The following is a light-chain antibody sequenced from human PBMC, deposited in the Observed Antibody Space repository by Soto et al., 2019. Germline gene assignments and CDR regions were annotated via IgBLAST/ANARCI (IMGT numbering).Light chain of an antibody. V-gene: IGLV2-11*01. CDR3: CSYIGHYIYV. CDR1: SSNFVGDKY. J-gene: IGLJ1*01. CDR2: XXN. Sequence: QSVLTQPRSVSGSPGQSVAISCTGTSSNFVGDKYVAWXXXXXXXXXXXXXXXXNKRPSGVPDRFSGSKSGNTASLTISGLQAEDEADYYCCSYIGHYIYVFGTGTKVTVL.